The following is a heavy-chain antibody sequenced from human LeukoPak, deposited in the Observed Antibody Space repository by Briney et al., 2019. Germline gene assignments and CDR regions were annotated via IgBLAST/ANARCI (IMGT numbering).Heavy chain of an antibody. Sequence: GASLQISCEGSGSSFTSYRIGWVRPLPGKGLEWMGIIYPGDSDARYSPSFQGQVTISADKSISTAYLQWSSLKASDTAIYYCARQPASAPGLETNGFDIWGQGTMVTVSS. V-gene: IGHV5-51*01. CDR3: ARQPASAPGLETNGFDI. J-gene: IGHJ3*02. CDR1: GSSFTSYR. CDR2: IYPGDSDA. D-gene: IGHD2-2*01.